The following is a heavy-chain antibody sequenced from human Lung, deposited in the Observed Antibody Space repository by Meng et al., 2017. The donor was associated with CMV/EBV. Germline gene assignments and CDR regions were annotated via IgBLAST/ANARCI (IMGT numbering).Heavy chain of an antibody. J-gene: IGHJ5*02. Sequence: SETLSLXXTVSGGSISSSSYYWGWIRQPPGKGLEWIGSIYYSGSTYYNPSLKSRVTISVDTSKNQFSLKLSSVTAADTAVYYCARTSSSGLTPADPWGQGXLVTVSS. D-gene: IGHD6-19*01. V-gene: IGHV4-39*01. CDR3: ARTSSSGLTPADP. CDR2: IYYSGST. CDR1: GGSISSSSYY.